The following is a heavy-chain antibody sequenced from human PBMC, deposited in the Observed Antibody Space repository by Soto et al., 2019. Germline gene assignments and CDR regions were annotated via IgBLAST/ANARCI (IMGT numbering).Heavy chain of an antibody. D-gene: IGHD5-18*01. Sequence: SETLSLTCTVSGGSIRGYYCSWIGQPPGKGLEWIGYIYYSGGTNYNPSLKSRVTISVDTSKNQFSLKLSSVTAADTAVYYCARSVRGYSYGLGDYYYYMDVWGKGTTVTVS. CDR2: IYYSGGT. CDR1: GGSIRGYY. CDR3: ARSVRGYSYGLGDYYYYMDV. J-gene: IGHJ6*03. V-gene: IGHV4-59*01.